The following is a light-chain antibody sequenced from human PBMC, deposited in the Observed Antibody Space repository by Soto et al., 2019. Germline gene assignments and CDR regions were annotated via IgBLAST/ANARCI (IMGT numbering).Light chain of an antibody. CDR2: ATR. V-gene: IGLV2-23*02. CDR3: CSYAGSITFT. J-gene: IGLJ2*01. Sequence: QSALTQPASVSGSPGQSITISCTGTSSDVGNYNLVSWYQQHPGKAPKLIIYATRKRPSGVSNRYSGSKSGNTASLTISGLQAEDEATYHCCSYAGSITFTFGGGTKVTAL. CDR1: SSDVGNYNL.